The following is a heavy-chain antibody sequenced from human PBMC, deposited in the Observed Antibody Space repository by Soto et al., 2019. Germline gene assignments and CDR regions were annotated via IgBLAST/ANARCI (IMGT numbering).Heavy chain of an antibody. CDR3: ANGRATYGLLTHDY. V-gene: IGHV3-23*01. D-gene: IGHD3-10*01. CDR2: LNGSSSNI. CDR1: GFSVRNYA. Sequence: EVQLLESGGGLVQPGGSLRLSCAASGFSVRNYAMSWVRQAPGKGLERISTLNGSSSNIYYADSVKGRFAISRDNSRNTLYLQMNSLTAEDTAVYYCANGRATYGLLTHDYWGQGTLVTVSS. J-gene: IGHJ4*02.